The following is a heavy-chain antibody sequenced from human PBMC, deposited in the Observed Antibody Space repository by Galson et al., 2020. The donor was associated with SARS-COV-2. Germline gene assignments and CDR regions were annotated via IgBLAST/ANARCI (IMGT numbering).Heavy chain of an antibody. CDR3: AGQGLWFGGTLGDV. J-gene: IGHJ4*02. D-gene: IGHD3-10*01. CDR2: IYPRDSDT. CDR1: GYSFTSYW. Sequence: GDFPKISCTGSGYSFTSYWIGWVRQMPGKGLEWMGIIYPRDSDTRYSPSFQGPVTISADKSISTSYLHWSSLKASDTAMYYCAGQGLWFGGTLGDVWGQGTLVTVSS. V-gene: IGHV5-51*01.